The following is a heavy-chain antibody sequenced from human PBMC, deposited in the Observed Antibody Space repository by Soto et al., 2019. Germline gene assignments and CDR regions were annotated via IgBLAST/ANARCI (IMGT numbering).Heavy chain of an antibody. D-gene: IGHD3-22*01. CDR1: GYTLTELS. V-gene: IGHV1-24*01. Sequence: ASVNVSCKVSGYTLTELSMHWVRQAPGKGLEWMGGFDPEDGETIYAQKFQGRVTMTSVTAADTAVYYCAKTPFSLTLGTVLHYFDSWGQGTLVTVSS. J-gene: IGHJ4*02. CDR3: HYFDS. CDR2: FDPEDGET.